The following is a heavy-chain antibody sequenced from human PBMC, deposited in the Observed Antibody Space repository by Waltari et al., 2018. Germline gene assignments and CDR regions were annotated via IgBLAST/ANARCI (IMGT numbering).Heavy chain of an antibody. CDR3: ATYHYGSGSYYNNWFDP. CDR2: INHSGST. Sequence: QVQLQQWGAGLLKPSETLSLTCAVYGGSFSGYYWSWIRQPPGKGLEWIGDINHSGSTNYTPSPKSRVTISVDTSKNQFSLKLSSVTAADTAVYYCATYHYGSGSYYNNWFDPWGQGTLVTVSS. V-gene: IGHV4-34*01. D-gene: IGHD3-10*01. CDR1: GGSFSGYY. J-gene: IGHJ5*02.